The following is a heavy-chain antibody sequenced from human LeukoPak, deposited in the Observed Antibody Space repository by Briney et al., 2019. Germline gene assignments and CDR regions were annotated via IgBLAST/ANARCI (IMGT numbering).Heavy chain of an antibody. D-gene: IGHD6-6*01. J-gene: IGHJ3*02. Sequence: GASVKVSCKTSGYTFYNYGLTWVRQAPGQGLQWVGWVSPYSGNTNYAQKVQDRVLMTTDTSTNTAYMELRSLTSDDPAIYFCARVGGYSPSSTGGNAFDIWGQGTMVTVSS. CDR2: VSPYSGNT. CDR3: ARVGGYSPSSTGGNAFDI. V-gene: IGHV1-18*01. CDR1: GYTFYNYG.